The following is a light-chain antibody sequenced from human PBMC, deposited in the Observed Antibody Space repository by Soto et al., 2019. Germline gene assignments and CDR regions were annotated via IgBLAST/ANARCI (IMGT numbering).Light chain of an antibody. CDR2: DAS. V-gene: IGKV3D-20*02. Sequence: EFVLTQSPGTLSLSPGERATLSCRASQTVRNNYLAWYQQKPGQAPKLLIYDASSRATGIPDRFSGRGSGTDFTLTISSLEPEDFAVYYCQQRNNWPGTFGQGTKV. CDR1: QTVRNNY. CDR3: QQRNNWPGT. J-gene: IGKJ1*01.